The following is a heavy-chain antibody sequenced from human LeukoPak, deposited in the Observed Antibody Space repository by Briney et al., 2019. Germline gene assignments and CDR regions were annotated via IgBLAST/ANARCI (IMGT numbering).Heavy chain of an antibody. CDR3: ARDLFGRGSRGLSDY. CDR2: ISSSGSTI. Sequence: PGGSLRLSCAASGFTFSSYEMNWVRQAPGKGLEWVSYISSSGSTIYYADSVKGRFTISRDNAKNSLYLQMNSLRAEDTAVYYCARDLFGRGSRGLSDYWGQGTLVTVSS. V-gene: IGHV3-48*03. CDR1: GFTFSSYE. J-gene: IGHJ4*02. D-gene: IGHD1-26*01.